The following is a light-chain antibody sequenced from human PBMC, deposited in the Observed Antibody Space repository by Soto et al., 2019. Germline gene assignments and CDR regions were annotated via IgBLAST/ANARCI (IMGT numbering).Light chain of an antibody. CDR2: GAS. CDR3: QQYNNWPSPLC. Sequence: ERVRPESPATLSVSPGERATLSCRSSQSVSRNLAWYQLKPGHAPRLLIYGASTRTTGIPAKFSGSGSGTEVTLTISSMPAEDFAVYYCQQYNNWPSPLCVGGGINVDI. V-gene: IGKV3-15*01. J-gene: IGKJ4*01. CDR1: QSVSRN.